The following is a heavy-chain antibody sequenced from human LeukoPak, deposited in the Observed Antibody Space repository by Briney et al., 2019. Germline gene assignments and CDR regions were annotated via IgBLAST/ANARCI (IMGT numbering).Heavy chain of an antibody. CDR3: ARGWELPSNY. CDR1: GYTFTSYG. J-gene: IGHJ4*02. CDR2: INPNSGGT. Sequence: ASVKVSCKASGYTFTSYGISWVRQAPGQGLEWMGWINPNSGGTNYAQKFQGRVTMTRDTSISTAYMELSRLRSDDTAVYYCARGWELPSNYWGQGTLVTVSS. V-gene: IGHV1-2*02. D-gene: IGHD1-26*01.